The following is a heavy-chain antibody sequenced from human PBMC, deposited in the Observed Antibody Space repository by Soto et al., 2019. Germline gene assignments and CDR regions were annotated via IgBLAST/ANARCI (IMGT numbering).Heavy chain of an antibody. CDR2: IYYSGSN. V-gene: IGHV4-59*01. J-gene: IGHJ5*02. CDR3: ARAEYYYDSSGYYTNWFDP. CDR1: GGSISSYY. Sequence: SETLSLTCTVSGGSISSYYWSWIRQPPGKGLEWIGYIYYSGSNNYNPSLKSRVTISVDTSKNQFSLKLSSVTAADTAVYYCARAEYYYDSSGYYTNWFDPWGQGTLVTVSS. D-gene: IGHD3-22*01.